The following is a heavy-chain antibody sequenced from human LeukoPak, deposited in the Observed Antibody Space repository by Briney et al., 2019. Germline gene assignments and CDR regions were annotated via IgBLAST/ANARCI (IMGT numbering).Heavy chain of an antibody. CDR3: TMGYWGWPDY. CDR2: IKSKTDGGTT. J-gene: IGHJ4*02. D-gene: IGHD7-27*01. Sequence: PGGSLRLSCAASGFSFRNAWMSWVRQAPGKGLEWVGRIKSKTDGGTTDYAAPVKGRFTISRDDSKNTLYLQMNSLKTEDTAVYYCTMGYWGWPDYWGQGTLVTVSS. V-gene: IGHV3-15*01. CDR1: GFSFRNAW.